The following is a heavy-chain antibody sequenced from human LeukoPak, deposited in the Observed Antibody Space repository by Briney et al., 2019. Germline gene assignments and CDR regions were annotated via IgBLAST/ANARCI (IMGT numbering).Heavy chain of an antibody. J-gene: IGHJ4*02. CDR1: GFTFSDYY. D-gene: IGHD3-10*01. CDR2: ISSSGSTI. V-gene: IGHV3-11*01. CDR3: AKDRGVYGSGSSSYYFDY. Sequence: GGSLRLSCAASGFTFSDYYMSWIRQAPGKGLEWVSYISSSGSTIYYADSVKGRFTISRDNSKNTLYLQMNSLRAEDTAVYYCAKDRGVYGSGSSSYYFDYWGQGTLVTVSS.